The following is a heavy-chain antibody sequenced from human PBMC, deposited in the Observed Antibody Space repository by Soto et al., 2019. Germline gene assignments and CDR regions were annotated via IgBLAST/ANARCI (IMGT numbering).Heavy chain of an antibody. D-gene: IGHD3-22*01. Sequence: GGSLRLSCAASGFTFSSYAMHWVRQAPGKGLEWVAVISYDGSNKYYADSVKGRFTISRDNSKNTLYRQMNSLRAEDTAVYYCARDLYYESSGDPRRGLSLYGMDVWGQGTTVTVS. CDR3: ARDLYYESSGDPRRGLSLYGMDV. CDR1: GFTFSSYA. J-gene: IGHJ6*02. V-gene: IGHV3-30-3*01. CDR2: ISYDGSNK.